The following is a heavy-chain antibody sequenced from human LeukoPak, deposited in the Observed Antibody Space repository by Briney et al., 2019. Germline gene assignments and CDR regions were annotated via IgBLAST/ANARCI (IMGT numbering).Heavy chain of an antibody. V-gene: IGHV3-9*01. J-gene: IGHJ4*02. Sequence: GGSLRLSCAASGFTFDDYAMHWVRQAPGKGLEWVSGISWNSGSIGYADSVKGRFTISRDNAKNSLYLQMNSLRAEDTALYYCAKGDHYRFDYWGQGTLVTVSS. CDR3: AKGDHYRFDY. CDR1: GFTFDDYA. CDR2: ISWNSGSI. D-gene: IGHD1-14*01.